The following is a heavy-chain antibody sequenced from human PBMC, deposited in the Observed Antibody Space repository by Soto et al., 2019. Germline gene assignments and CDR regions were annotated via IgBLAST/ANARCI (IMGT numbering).Heavy chain of an antibody. CDR3: GRPASCRCWARYTGRDCLHC. Sequence: QVQLVESGGGVVQPGGSLRLSCAASGFVLSGYAMHWVRQAPGKGLEWVAVISFDGRKSYYADSVKGRFAISRDTSQYKVILQMTSMRPADTAGEYCGRPASCRCWARYTGRDCLHCWRHGALV. CDR2: ISFDGRKS. J-gene: IGHJ1*01. D-gene: IGHD2-21*02. V-gene: IGHV3-30*09. CDR1: GFVLSGYA.